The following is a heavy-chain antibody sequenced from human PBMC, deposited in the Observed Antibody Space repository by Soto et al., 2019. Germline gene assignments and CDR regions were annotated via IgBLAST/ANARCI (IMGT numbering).Heavy chain of an antibody. CDR1: GFTFSSYA. V-gene: IGHV3-23*01. J-gene: IGHJ4*02. Sequence: EVQLLESGGGLVQPGGSLRLSCAASGFTFSSYAMSWVRQAPGKGLEWVSAISGSGGSTYYADSVKGRFTISRDNSKNTLYLQMNSLRAEDTAVYYCAKAYWPTSRSTSREVPFDYWGQGTLVTVSS. CDR2: ISGSGGST. CDR3: AKAYWPTSRSTSREVPFDY. D-gene: IGHD2-2*01.